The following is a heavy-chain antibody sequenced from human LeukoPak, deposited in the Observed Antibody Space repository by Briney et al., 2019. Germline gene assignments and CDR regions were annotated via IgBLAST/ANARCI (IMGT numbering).Heavy chain of an antibody. J-gene: IGHJ4*02. V-gene: IGHV4-34*01. D-gene: IGHD4-11*01. CDR1: GGSFRGYY. CDR2: INHRGST. CDR3: ASRVYSTNAYS. Sequence: PSETLSLTCGVYGGSFRGYYWSGIRQPPGKGLEWIGEINHRGSTNYNPSLKSRVTISVDTSKNQFSLKLSSVTAADTAVYYCASRVYSTNAYSWGLVTLVTVSS.